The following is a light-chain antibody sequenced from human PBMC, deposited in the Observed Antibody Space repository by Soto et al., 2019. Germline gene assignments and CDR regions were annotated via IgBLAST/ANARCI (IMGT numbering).Light chain of an antibody. J-gene: IGLJ1*01. V-gene: IGLV2-14*01. CDR1: SSDFGGYNY. CDR2: DVS. Sequence: QSVLTQPASVSGSPGQSITISCTGTSSDFGGYNYVSWYQQHPGKAPKLMIYDVSNRPSGVSNRFSGSKSGNTASLTISGLQAEDEADYYCSSYTSSSTLYVFGTGTKSPS. CDR3: SSYTSSSTLYV.